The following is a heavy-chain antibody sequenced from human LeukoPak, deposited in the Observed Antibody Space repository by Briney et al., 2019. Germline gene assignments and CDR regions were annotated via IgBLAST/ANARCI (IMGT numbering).Heavy chain of an antibody. Sequence: ASVKVSCKASGYTFTAYGIGWVRQAPGQGLEWMGWVSGYNGATKYAQKFQGRVTMTTDTSTTTVYMELRSLRSDDTAVYYCARGRDYDILTGYYPWGQGTLVTVSS. CDR1: GYTFTAYG. CDR3: ARGRDYDILTGYYP. V-gene: IGHV1-18*01. CDR2: VSGYNGAT. D-gene: IGHD3-9*01. J-gene: IGHJ5*02.